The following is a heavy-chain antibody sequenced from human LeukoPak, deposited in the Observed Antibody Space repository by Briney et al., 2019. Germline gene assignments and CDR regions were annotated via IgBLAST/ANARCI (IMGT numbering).Heavy chain of an antibody. Sequence: GGSLRLSCAASGFTFSSYAMSWVRQAPGKGLEWVSAIGGSGGSTYYADSVKGRFTISRDNSKNTLYLQMNSLRAEDTAVYYCAKGYDILTGYSPSAFDIWGQGTMVTVSS. CDR1: GFTFSSYA. CDR2: IGGSGGST. CDR3: AKGYDILTGYSPSAFDI. V-gene: IGHV3-23*01. D-gene: IGHD3-9*01. J-gene: IGHJ3*02.